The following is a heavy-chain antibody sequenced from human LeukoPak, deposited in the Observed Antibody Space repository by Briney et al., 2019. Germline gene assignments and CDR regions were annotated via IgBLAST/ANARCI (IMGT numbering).Heavy chain of an antibody. Sequence: PSETLSLTCTVSGVSISRYYWSWIRQPAGKGLQWIGRIQTSGSTNYNPSLESRIIMSVDTSKNQFSLKLTSVTAADTAVYYCARDGAHTYGSGSYFNNYFYGMDVWGQGTTVTVSS. J-gene: IGHJ6*02. CDR3: ARDGAHTYGSGSYFNNYFYGMDV. CDR2: IQTSGST. CDR1: GVSISRYY. D-gene: IGHD3-10*01. V-gene: IGHV4-4*07.